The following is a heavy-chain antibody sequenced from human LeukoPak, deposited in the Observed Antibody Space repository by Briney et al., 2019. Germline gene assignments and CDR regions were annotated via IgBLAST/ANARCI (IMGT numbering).Heavy chain of an antibody. CDR2: IRYDGSNK. V-gene: IGHV3-30*02. D-gene: IGHD3-9*01. Sequence: GGSLRLSCAASGFTFSSYGMHWVRQAPGKGLEWVAFIRYDGSNKYYADSVKGRFTISRDNSKNTLYLQMNSLRAEDTAVYCCAKPSYYDILTGWGYFDYWGQGTLVTVSS. CDR1: GFTFSSYG. J-gene: IGHJ4*02. CDR3: AKPSYYDILTGWGYFDY.